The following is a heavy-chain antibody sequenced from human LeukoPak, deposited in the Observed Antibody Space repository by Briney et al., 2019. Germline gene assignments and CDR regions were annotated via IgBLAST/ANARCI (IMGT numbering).Heavy chain of an antibody. CDR1: GFTFSSYS. CDR2: ISSSSSYI. J-gene: IGHJ5*02. CDR3: ARDRSGDAVKGPRPGIAVAGTSGWFDP. Sequence: NPGGSLRLSCAASGFTFSSYSMNWVRQAPGKGLEWVSSISSSSSYIYYADSVKGRFTISRDNAKNSLYLQMNSLRAEDTAVYYCARDRSGDAVKGPRPGIAVAGTSGWFDPWGQGTLVTVSS. V-gene: IGHV3-21*01. D-gene: IGHD6-19*01.